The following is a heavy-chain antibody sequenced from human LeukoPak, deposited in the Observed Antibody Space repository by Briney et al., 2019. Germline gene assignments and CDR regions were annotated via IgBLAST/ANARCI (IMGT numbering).Heavy chain of an antibody. D-gene: IGHD6-13*01. J-gene: IGHJ5*02. CDR3: ARVFGQQLAFDP. Sequence: GASLRLSCAASGFTFSSYSMNWVRQAPGKGREWGSSISSSSSYIYYADSVKGRFTISRDNAKNSLYLQMNSLRAEDTAVYYCARVFGQQLAFDPWGQGTLVTVSS. V-gene: IGHV3-21*01. CDR2: ISSSSSYI. CDR1: GFTFSSYS.